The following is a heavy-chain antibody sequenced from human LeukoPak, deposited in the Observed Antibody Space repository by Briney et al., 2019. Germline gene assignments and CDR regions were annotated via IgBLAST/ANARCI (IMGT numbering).Heavy chain of an antibody. J-gene: IGHJ4*02. CDR2: IRYDGSNK. D-gene: IGHD1-26*01. V-gene: IGHV3-30*02. Sequence: QTGGSLRLSCAASGFTFSSYAMHWVRQAPGMRLEWVAFIRYDGSNKYYADSVKGRFTISRDNSENTLYLQMNSLRAEDTAVHYCAKITDGELRRFDYWGQGTLVTVSS. CDR3: AKITDGELRRFDY. CDR1: GFTFSSYA.